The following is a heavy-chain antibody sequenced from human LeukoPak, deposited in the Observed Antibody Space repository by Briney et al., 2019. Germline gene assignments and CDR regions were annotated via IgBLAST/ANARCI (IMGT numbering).Heavy chain of an antibody. D-gene: IGHD2-15*01. Sequence: SETLSLTCTVSGGSISSYYWSWIRQPAGKGLEWIGRIYTSGSTNYNPSLKSRVTMSVDTSKNQFSLKLSSVTAADTAVYYCARDRYCSGGSCYTYNWFDPWGQGTLVTVSS. CDR2: IYTSGST. J-gene: IGHJ5*02. CDR1: GGSISSYY. V-gene: IGHV4-4*07. CDR3: ARDRYCSGGSCYTYNWFDP.